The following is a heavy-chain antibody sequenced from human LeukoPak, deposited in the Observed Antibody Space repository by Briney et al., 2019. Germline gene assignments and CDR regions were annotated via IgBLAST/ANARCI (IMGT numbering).Heavy chain of an antibody. V-gene: IGHV1-18*04. Sequence: ASVKVSCKASGYTFTGYGISCVRQAPGQGLEWMGWISAYNGNTNYAQKLQGRVTMTTDTSTSTAYMELRSLRSDDTAVCYCARDGGSGPPLDPWGQGTLVTVSS. CDR3: ARDGGSGPPLDP. J-gene: IGHJ5*02. CDR2: ISAYNGNT. CDR1: GYTFTGYG. D-gene: IGHD3-10*01.